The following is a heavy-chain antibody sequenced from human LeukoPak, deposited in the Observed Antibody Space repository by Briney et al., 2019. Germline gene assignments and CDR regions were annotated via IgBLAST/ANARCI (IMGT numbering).Heavy chain of an antibody. CDR1: GYSFPTYW. D-gene: IGHD6-19*01. CDR2: IDPSDSYT. CDR3: TLYGAVAGSGGGG. Sequence: GESLRISCKGSGYSFPTYWISWVRQMPGKGQEWMGRIDPSDSYTNYSPSFQGHVTISADRPISTAYLQWSSLKASDTAMYYCTLYGAVAGSGGGGWGQGTLVTVSS. J-gene: IGHJ4*02. V-gene: IGHV5-10-1*01.